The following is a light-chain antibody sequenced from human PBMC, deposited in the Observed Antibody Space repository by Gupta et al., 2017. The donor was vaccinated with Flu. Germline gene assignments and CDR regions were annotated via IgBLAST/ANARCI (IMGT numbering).Light chain of an antibody. J-gene: IGKJ2*02. CDR2: LAS. V-gene: IGKV2-28*01. CDR3: KQAHRTPCT. CDR1: ESLLYSNVKIY. Sequence: ETVRTPSPRSLPVTPGEPASISCRTSESLLYSNVKIYLDWYHQKPGQPPQLLIYLASNRASGVPERFSGSGSGTDFTLTISRLEAGDVGFYYCKQAHRTPCTFGQGTQLEIK.